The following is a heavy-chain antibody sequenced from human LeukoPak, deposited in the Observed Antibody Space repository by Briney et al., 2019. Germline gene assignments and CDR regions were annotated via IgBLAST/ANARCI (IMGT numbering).Heavy chain of an antibody. Sequence: PSETLSLTCTVSGGSISSYYWSWIRQPAGKGLEWIGRIYTSGSTNYNPSLKSRVTMSVDTSKNQFSLKLSSVTAADTAVYYCARNSHQGYCSSTSCYQNWFDPRGQGTLVTVSS. CDR3: ARNSHQGYCSSTSCYQNWFDP. V-gene: IGHV4-4*07. CDR2: IYTSGST. D-gene: IGHD2-2*01. J-gene: IGHJ5*02. CDR1: GGSISSYY.